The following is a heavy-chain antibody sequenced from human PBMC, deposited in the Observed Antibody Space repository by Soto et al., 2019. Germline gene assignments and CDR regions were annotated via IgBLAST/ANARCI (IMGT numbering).Heavy chain of an antibody. V-gene: IGHV1-69*13. CDR2: IIPIFGTA. D-gene: IGHD1-26*01. CDR3: ARDIAGAPRHDAFDI. Sequence: SVKVSCKASGGTFSSYAISWVRQAPGQGLEWMGGIIPIFGTANYAQKFQGRVTITADESTSTAYMELSSLRSEDTAVYYCARDIAGAPRHDAFDIWGPGTMGTAS. J-gene: IGHJ3*02. CDR1: GGTFSSYA.